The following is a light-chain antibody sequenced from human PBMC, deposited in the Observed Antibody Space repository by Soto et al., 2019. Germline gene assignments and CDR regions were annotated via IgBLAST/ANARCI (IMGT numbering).Light chain of an antibody. Sequence: IQVTQAPFKRSASGGEGNDSTCRASQSISKFLNWYQQKPGKAPNLLIYAASSLQSGVPSVFSGSGSGIDFTLTISSLQPEDFATYYCQQSYSTPWTFGQGTKVDI. V-gene: IGKV1-39*01. CDR3: QQSYSTPWT. J-gene: IGKJ1*01. CDR2: AAS. CDR1: QSISKF.